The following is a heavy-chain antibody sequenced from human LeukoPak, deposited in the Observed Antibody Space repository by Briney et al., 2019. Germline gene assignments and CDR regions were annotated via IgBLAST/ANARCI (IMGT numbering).Heavy chain of an antibody. J-gene: IGHJ4*02. V-gene: IGHV3-73*01. CDR3: TALGIAATDTDY. D-gene: IGHD6-13*01. CDR1: GGSFSGYY. CDR2: IRSKANSFAT. Sequence: ASETLSLTCAVYGGSFSGYYWGWIRQPPGKGLEWVGRIRSKANSFATAYAASVEGRFTISRDDSKNTAYLQMSSLKTEDTAVYYCTALGIAATDTDYWGQGTLVTVSS.